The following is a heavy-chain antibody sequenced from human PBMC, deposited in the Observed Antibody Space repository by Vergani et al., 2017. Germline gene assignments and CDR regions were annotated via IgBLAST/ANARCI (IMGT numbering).Heavy chain of an antibody. Sequence: QVQLVQSGAEVKKPGASVKVSCKASGGTFSSYAISWVRQAPGQGLEWMGRIIPIFGTANYAQKFQGRVTITADESTSTAYMELSSLRSEDTAVYYCARAGEMATIVGGIDYWGQGTLVTVSS. CDR2: IIPIFGTA. CDR1: GGTFSSYA. D-gene: IGHD5-24*01. V-gene: IGHV1-69*15. J-gene: IGHJ4*02. CDR3: ARAGEMATIVGGIDY.